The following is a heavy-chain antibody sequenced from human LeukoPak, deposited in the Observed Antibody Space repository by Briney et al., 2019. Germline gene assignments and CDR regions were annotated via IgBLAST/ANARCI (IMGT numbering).Heavy chain of an antibody. CDR2: IYTTGAT. Sequence: SETLSLTCTVSGGSIRSYFWGWVRQPAGKGLEWIGRIYTTGATFYTPSLKTRLTMSIDTSKNQFSLRLTSVVAADTAVYYCARQGYTASYYFLDYWSQGTLVTVFS. CDR1: GGSIRSYF. V-gene: IGHV4-4*07. D-gene: IGHD1-26*01. CDR3: ARQGYTASYYFLDY. J-gene: IGHJ4*02.